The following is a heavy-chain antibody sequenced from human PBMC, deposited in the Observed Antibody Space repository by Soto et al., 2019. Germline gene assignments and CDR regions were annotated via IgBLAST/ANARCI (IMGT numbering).Heavy chain of an antibody. CDR2: IWYDGSNK. CDR3: ARGWWSSPNYYFYY. Sequence: QVQLVESGGGVVQPGRSLRLSCAASGFTFSSYGMHWVRQAPGKGLEWVAVIWYDGSNKYYADSVKGRFTISRDNSKNTLYLQMNILRAEDTAVYYCARGWWSSPNYYFYYWGQGTLVTVSS. J-gene: IGHJ4*02. V-gene: IGHV3-33*01. CDR1: GFTFSSYG. D-gene: IGHD2-15*01.